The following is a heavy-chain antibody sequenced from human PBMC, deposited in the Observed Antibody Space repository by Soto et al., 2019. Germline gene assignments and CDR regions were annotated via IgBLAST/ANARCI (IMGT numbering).Heavy chain of an antibody. D-gene: IGHD6-13*01. V-gene: IGHV3-72*01. CDR1: GFTFSDHY. J-gene: IGHJ3*02. CDR2: IRNKVNSLTT. CDR3: TRARSSSWGLGAWDI. Sequence: EVQLVESGGGLVQPGGSLRLSCAASGFTFSDHYMDWVRQAPGKGLEWVGRIRNKVNSLTTEYAASVKGRFTISRDDSKNSLYLEMNSLTSEDTAVYYCTRARSSSWGLGAWDIWGQGTMVSVSS.